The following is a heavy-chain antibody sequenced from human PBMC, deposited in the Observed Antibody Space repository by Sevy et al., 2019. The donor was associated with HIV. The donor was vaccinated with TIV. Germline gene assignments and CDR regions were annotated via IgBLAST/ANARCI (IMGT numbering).Heavy chain of an antibody. Sequence: GGSLRLSCAASGFTFSSYGMHWVRQAPGKGLEWVAFIRYDGSNKYFGDSVKGRFTISRDNSKNTRYLQMNSLSAEDTAVYYCAKVWRRTGYSFYYYGMDVWGQGTTVTVSS. CDR2: IRYDGSNK. J-gene: IGHJ6*02. CDR1: GFTFSSYG. D-gene: IGHD3-9*01. V-gene: IGHV3-30*02. CDR3: AKVWRRTGYSFYYYGMDV.